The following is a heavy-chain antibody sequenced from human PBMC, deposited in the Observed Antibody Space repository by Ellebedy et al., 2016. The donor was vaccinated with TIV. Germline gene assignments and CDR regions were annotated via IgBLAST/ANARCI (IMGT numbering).Heavy chain of an antibody. CDR1: GGSISSGDSY. CDR3: ARTYEFWSGHSDV. Sequence: MPSETLSLTCTVSGGSISSGDSYWSWIRQPPGKGLESIAYISYSGNTYYNPSLTRRVTISADTSNNRFSLKRIFVTAADTAVYYCARTYEFWSGHSDVWGQGTTVIVSS. V-gene: IGHV4-30-4*01. J-gene: IGHJ6*02. D-gene: IGHD3-3*01. CDR2: ISYSGNT.